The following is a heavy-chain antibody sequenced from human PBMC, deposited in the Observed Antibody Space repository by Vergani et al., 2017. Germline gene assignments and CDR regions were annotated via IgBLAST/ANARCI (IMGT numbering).Heavy chain of an antibody. J-gene: IGHJ6*03. CDR3: ARDVPGSSSAAYYYYYYMDV. CDR1: GGSVSSGSYY. V-gene: IGHV4-61*01. Sequence: QLQLQESGSGLVKPSQTLSLTCTVSGGSVSSGSYYWSWIRQPPGKGLEWIGYIYYSGSTNYNPSLKSRVTISVDTSKNQFSLKLSSVTAADTAVYYCARDVPGSSSAAYYYYYYMDVWGKGTTVTVSS. D-gene: IGHD6-6*01. CDR2: IYYSGST.